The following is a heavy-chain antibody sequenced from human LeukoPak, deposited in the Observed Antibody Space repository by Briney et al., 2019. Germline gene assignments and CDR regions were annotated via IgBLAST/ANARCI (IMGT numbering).Heavy chain of an antibody. CDR3: ARAVPAPGTPENAFDI. CDR1: GFTFNNYA. D-gene: IGHD6-13*01. Sequence: GGSLRLSCEASGFTFNNYAMHWVRQAPGEGLEWVAVISRDGTLQYYADSVKGRLAISRDNSQSTLYLHMNSLSTEDTALYYCARAVPAPGTPENAFDIWGQGTMVTVSS. CDR2: ISRDGTLQ. V-gene: IGHV3-30*09. J-gene: IGHJ3*02.